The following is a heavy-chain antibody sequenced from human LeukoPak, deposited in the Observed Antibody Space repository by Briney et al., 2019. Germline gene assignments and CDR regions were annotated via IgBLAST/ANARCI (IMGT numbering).Heavy chain of an antibody. Sequence: SETLSLTCAVYDGSFNDYYWSWIRQPPGKGLEWIGEIKHSGSTKYNPSLKSRVTISVDKSKNQFSLKLKSVTAADTAVYYCAGSRPSDAFDIWGHGTMVTVSS. CDR1: DGSFNDYY. V-gene: IGHV4-34*01. D-gene: IGHD6-6*01. CDR3: AGSRPSDAFDI. J-gene: IGHJ3*02. CDR2: IKHSGST.